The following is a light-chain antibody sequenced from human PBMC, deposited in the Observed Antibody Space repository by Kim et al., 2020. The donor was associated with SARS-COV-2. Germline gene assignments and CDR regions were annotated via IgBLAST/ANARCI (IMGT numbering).Light chain of an antibody. Sequence: ALGHTVKITCQGYSLRSYYASRYPQKPGHVPLLYISGKNNRPAGIPDRFSGSSSGNTASLTITVTQAEDDADYYCNTRYSSGNHRVFGAGTQLTVL. CDR2: GKN. CDR3: NTRYSSGNHRV. J-gene: IGLJ2*01. CDR1: SLRSYY. V-gene: IGLV3-19*01.